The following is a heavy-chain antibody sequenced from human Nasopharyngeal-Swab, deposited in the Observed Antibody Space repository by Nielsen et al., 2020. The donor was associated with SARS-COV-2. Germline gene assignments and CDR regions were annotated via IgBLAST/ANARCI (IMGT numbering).Heavy chain of an antibody. J-gene: IGHJ3*02. Sequence: WIRQPPGKGLEWVAVIWHDGSDQRYAESVKGRFTISRDNSKNTLYMQMNSLGAEDTAVYYCARDSTWIQGAFDIWGQGTMVTVSS. CDR2: IWHDGSDQ. D-gene: IGHD5-18*01. CDR3: ARDSTWIQGAFDI. V-gene: IGHV3-33*01.